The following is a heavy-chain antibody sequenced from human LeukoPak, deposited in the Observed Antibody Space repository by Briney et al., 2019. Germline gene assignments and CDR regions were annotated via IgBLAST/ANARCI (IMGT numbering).Heavy chain of an antibody. V-gene: IGHV4-59*11. J-gene: IGHJ4*02. CDR3: ARDSSSWYYYFDY. D-gene: IGHD6-13*01. CDR2: ISYIGTT. CDR1: GDSFSSHY. Sequence: SETLSLTCAVSGDSFSSHYWTWIRQPPGRGLEWIGYISYIGTTNYNPSLKSRVTISIDTSKNQFSLKLSSVTAADTAVYYCARDSSSWYYYFDYWGQGTLVTVSS.